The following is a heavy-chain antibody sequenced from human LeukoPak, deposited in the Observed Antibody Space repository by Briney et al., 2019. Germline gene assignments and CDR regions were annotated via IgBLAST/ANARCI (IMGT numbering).Heavy chain of an antibody. CDR2: ISDSGGST. V-gene: IGHV3-23*01. CDR3: AKRGVVIRVILVGFHKEAYYFDS. J-gene: IGHJ4*02. CDR1: GITLSNYG. D-gene: IGHD3-22*01. Sequence: PGGSLRLSCAVSGITLSNYGMSWVRQVPGKGLEWAAGISDSGGSTNYADSVKGRFTISRDNPKNTLYLQMNSLRAEDTAVYFCAKRGVVIRVILVGFHKEAYYFDSWGQGALVTVSS.